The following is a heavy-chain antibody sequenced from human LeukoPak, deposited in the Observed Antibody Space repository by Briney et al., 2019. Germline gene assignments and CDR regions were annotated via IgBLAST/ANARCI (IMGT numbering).Heavy chain of an antibody. V-gene: IGHV3-64D*09. J-gene: IGHJ4*02. CDR2: ISRNGAST. D-gene: IGHD5-18*01. CDR1: GFTFSSYA. Sequence: GKSLRLSCAASGFTFSSYAMHWVRQAPGKGLEYVLAISRNGASTYYADSVKGRFTISRDNSKNTLYLQMSSLRAEDTAVYYCVKDSLGYSYAYYFDYWGQGTLVTVSS. CDR3: VKDSLGYSYAYYFDY.